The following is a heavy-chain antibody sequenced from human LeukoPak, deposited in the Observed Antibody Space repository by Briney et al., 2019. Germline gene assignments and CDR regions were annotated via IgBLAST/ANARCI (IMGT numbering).Heavy chain of an antibody. J-gene: IGHJ4*02. Sequence: PGRSLRLSCAASGFTFSSYGMHWVRQAPGKGLEWVAVIWYDGSNKYYADSVKGRFTISRVNSKNTLYLQMNSLRAEDTAVYYCARGGYSYGYPFDYWGQGTLVTVSS. CDR3: ARGGYSYGYPFDY. D-gene: IGHD5-18*01. V-gene: IGHV3-33*01. CDR2: IWYDGSNK. CDR1: GFTFSSYG.